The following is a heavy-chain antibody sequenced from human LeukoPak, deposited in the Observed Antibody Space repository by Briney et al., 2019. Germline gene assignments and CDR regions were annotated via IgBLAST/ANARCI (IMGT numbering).Heavy chain of an antibody. CDR2: IYYRGTT. CDR1: GGSINSGDNY. D-gene: IGHD3-10*01. CDR3: ARIEGNSGYGWSHFDY. Sequence: SETLSLTCTVSGGSINSGDNYCSWLRQPPGMDLVWIGFIYYRGTTYSNPSLKSRLSISIDTSRNQFSLKLTSVTAADTAVYYCARIEGNSGYGWSHFDYWGQGRLVTVSS. J-gene: IGHJ4*02. V-gene: IGHV4-30-4*08.